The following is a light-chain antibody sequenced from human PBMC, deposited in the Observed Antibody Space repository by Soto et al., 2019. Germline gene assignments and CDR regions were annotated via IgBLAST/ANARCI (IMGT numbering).Light chain of an antibody. CDR3: QQYGSSSPTT. CDR2: GAS. J-gene: IGKJ5*01. Sequence: EIVLTQSPGTLSLSPGEGATLSCRASQSVTSNYLAWYQQRPGQAPRLLIYGASSRATGIPDRFSGGGSGTDFPLTIRRLETEDFAVYYCQQYGSSSPTTFGQGTRLEIE. V-gene: IGKV3-20*01. CDR1: QSVTSNY.